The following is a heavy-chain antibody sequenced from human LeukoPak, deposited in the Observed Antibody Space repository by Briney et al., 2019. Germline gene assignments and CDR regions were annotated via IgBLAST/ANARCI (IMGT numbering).Heavy chain of an antibody. CDR1: GGSISSYS. CDR3: ARNNSHYYGSGSSNWFDP. CDR2: IYYSGST. J-gene: IGHJ5*02. V-gene: IGHV4-59*01. Sequence: SETLSLTCTVSGGSISSYSWSWIRQPPGKGLEWIGYIYYSGSTNYNPSLKSRVTISVDTSKNQFSLKLSSGTAADTAVYYCARNNSHYYGSGSSNWFDPWGQGTLVTVSS. D-gene: IGHD3-10*01.